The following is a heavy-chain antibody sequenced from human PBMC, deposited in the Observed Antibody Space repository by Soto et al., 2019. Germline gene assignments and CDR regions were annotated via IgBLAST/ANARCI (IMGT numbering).Heavy chain of an antibody. Sequence: EVHLVESGGGLVQPGGSLRLSCAASGFTFSSYWMHWVRQAPGKGLVWVSLINSDGRSTSYADSVKGRCTISRDNAKNTLYLQMNSLRAEDKAVYYCAREAAPSSSGWYVDYAFDIWGQGTMVTVSS. V-gene: IGHV3-74*01. D-gene: IGHD6-19*01. CDR2: INSDGRST. CDR1: GFTFSSYW. CDR3: AREAAPSSSGWYVDYAFDI. J-gene: IGHJ3*02.